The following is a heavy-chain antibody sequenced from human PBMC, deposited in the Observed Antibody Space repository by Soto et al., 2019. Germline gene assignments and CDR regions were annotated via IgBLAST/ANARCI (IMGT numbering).Heavy chain of an antibody. V-gene: IGHV3-21*01. Sequence: PGGSLRLSCAASGFIFSSYSMNWVRQAPGKGLEWVSSIDSSSNNIYYADSLKGRFTISRDNAKSSLYLQMNSLRAEVTAVYYCARDPDGAQPLVFWGQGTLVTVSS. CDR3: ARDPDGAQPLVF. CDR1: GFIFSSYS. CDR2: IDSSSNNI. J-gene: IGHJ4*02.